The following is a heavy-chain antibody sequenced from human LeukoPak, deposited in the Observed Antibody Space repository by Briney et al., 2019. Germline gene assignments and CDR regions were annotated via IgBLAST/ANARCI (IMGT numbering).Heavy chain of an antibody. Sequence: GGSLRLSCAASGFTFSSYGMHWVRLAPGKGLEWVAFIRYDGGNKYYADSVKGRFTISRDNSKNTLYLQMNSLRAEDTAVYYCAKDQGIAVAENYYGMDVWGQGTTVTVSS. CDR1: GFTFSSYG. D-gene: IGHD6-19*01. CDR3: AKDQGIAVAENYYGMDV. J-gene: IGHJ6*02. CDR2: IRYDGGNK. V-gene: IGHV3-30*02.